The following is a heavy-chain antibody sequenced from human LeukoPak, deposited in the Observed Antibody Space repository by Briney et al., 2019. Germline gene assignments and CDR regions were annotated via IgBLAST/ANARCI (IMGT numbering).Heavy chain of an antibody. D-gene: IGHD3-22*01. CDR1: GYTFTSYG. CDR2: ISPYNGNT. V-gene: IGHV1-18*01. Sequence: GASAKVSCKASGYTFTSYGISWVRQAPGQRLEWMGWISPYNGNTNYAQKLQGRITMTTDTSTSTAYMELRSLRSDDTAVYYCARDSKYYYDTSRWRPPVDYWGQGTLVTVSS. J-gene: IGHJ4*02. CDR3: ARDSKYYYDTSRWRPPVDY.